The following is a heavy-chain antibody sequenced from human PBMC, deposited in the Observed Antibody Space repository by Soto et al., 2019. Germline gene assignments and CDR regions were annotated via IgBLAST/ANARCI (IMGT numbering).Heavy chain of an antibody. CDR3: ARAGRRDGNSSPGRFDP. CDR1: RGSINSGDYF. D-gene: IGHD1-1*01. CDR2: IYYSGSA. Sequence: QVQLQESGPRLVKPSQTLSLTCTVSRGSINSGDYFWCWIRQPPGKRLEWVGFIYYSGSAYYNPSRKSRVSISVDTSKNKLSLNLSRVTAADTGVYYCARAGRRDGNSSPGRFDPRGQGTLVTVAS. V-gene: IGHV4-30-4*01. J-gene: IGHJ5*02.